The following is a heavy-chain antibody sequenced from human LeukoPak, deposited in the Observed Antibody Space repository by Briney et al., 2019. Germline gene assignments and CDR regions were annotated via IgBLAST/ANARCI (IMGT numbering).Heavy chain of an antibody. Sequence: SETLSLTCTVSGGSISSGGYYWSWIRQHPGKGLEWIGYIYYSGSTHYNPSLKSRVTISVDTSKNQFSLKLSSVTAADTAVYYCARDMADRWFDPWGQGTLVTVSS. CDR1: GGSISSGGYY. CDR3: ARDMADRWFDP. V-gene: IGHV4-31*03. CDR2: IYYSGST. J-gene: IGHJ5*02. D-gene: IGHD5-24*01.